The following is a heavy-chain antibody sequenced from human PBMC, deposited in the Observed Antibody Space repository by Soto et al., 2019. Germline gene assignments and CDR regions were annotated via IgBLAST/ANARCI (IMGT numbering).Heavy chain of an antibody. Sequence: SETLSLTCTVSGVSISSDSWSWIRQPPGKGLEWIAYIYYSGSTNYNPSLKSRVTISVGTSKIQLSLKLSSVTAADTAVYYCARVRYDILTAYSYYFDYWGQGTLVTVSS. CDR1: GVSISSDS. V-gene: IGHV4-59*01. J-gene: IGHJ4*02. CDR3: ARVRYDILTAYSYYFDY. D-gene: IGHD3-9*01. CDR2: IYYSGST.